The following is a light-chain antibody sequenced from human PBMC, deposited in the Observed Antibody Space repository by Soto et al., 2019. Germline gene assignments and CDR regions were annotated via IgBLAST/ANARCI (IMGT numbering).Light chain of an antibody. V-gene: IGKV1-5*01. J-gene: IGKJ1*01. CDR1: QSISSW. CDR3: HQDPSSSAGT. Sequence: IQMTIKTSALCAAGGERGSLSCRASQSISSWLAWYQQKPGKAPKLLIYDASSLESGVPSRFRANGFGLRSRLSCRTVLPDDSAAHYCHQDPSSSAGTYAQGTKVDIK. CDR2: DAS.